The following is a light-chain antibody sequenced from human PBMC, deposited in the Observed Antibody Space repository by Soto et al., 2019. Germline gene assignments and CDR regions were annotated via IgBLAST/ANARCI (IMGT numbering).Light chain of an antibody. CDR1: NIGSKS. CDR2: YDS. V-gene: IGLV3-21*04. J-gene: IGLJ2*01. Sequence: SYELTQPPSVSVAPGKTARITCGGNNIGSKSVHWYQQQPGQAPVLVIYYDSDRPSGIPERFSGSNSGNTATLTISRVEGGDEADYYCQVWDSSSDHPVVFGGGTKVTVL. CDR3: QVWDSSSDHPVV.